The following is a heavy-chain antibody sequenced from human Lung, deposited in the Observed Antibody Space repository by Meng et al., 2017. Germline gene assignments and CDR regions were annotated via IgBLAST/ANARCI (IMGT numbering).Heavy chain of an antibody. CDR1: GGSFSDYY. CDR3: ARGPTTMAHDFDY. CDR2: INHSGST. J-gene: IGHJ4*02. Sequence: QVQVQQGGAGVVKPPGTLSLTCVVSGGSFSDYYWSWIRQPPGKGLGWIGEINHSGSTNYNPSLESRATISVDTSQNNLSLKLSSVTAADSAVYYCARGPTTMAHDFDYWGQGTLVTVSS. D-gene: IGHD4-11*01. V-gene: IGHV4-34*01.